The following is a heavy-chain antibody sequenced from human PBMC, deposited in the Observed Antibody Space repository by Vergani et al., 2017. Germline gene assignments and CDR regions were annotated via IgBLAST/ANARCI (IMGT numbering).Heavy chain of an antibody. Sequence: QVQLVQSGAEVRKPGASVKLSCKASGYTFSDYDINWVRQASGHGLEWMGWMNPNSGNAGYAQTFQGRVTITKNTSISTAYMELSSLTFDDTAVYYCASRDITIFGVVIIRGYYYYGMDVWGQGTTVTVSS. D-gene: IGHD3-3*01. CDR3: ASRDITIFGVVIIRGYYYYGMDV. J-gene: IGHJ6*02. CDR2: MNPNSGNA. CDR1: GYTFSDYD. V-gene: IGHV1-8*01.